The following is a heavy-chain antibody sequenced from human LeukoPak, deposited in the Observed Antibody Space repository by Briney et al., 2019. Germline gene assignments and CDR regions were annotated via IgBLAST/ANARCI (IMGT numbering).Heavy chain of an antibody. CDR3: ARRWNYGRNYYIDV. J-gene: IGHJ6*03. CDR1: GGSFSNYY. V-gene: IGHV4-34*01. CDR2: INDSGRT. Sequence: SETLSLTCAVYGGSFSNYYWSWIRQPPGKGLEWIVEINDSGRTNYNPSLMSRVTVSVDTSKNQFSLRLTSVTATDTAVYYCARRWNYGRNYYIDVWGNGATVSVSS. D-gene: IGHD1-7*01.